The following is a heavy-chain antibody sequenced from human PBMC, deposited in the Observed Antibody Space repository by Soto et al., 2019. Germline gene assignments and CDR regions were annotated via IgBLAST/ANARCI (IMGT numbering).Heavy chain of an antibody. V-gene: IGHV1-18*01. CDR1: GYTFINYG. CDR3: ARFLTVTTEDDY. D-gene: IGHD4-17*01. Sequence: QVQLVQSGAEVKKPGASVKVSCKASGYTFINYGITWARQAPGQGLEWMGWINTYNGNTNYAQKVQGRGTMTTDTYTRTAYMELRSPTSDDTAVYYCARFLTVTTEDDYWSQGTLVTVSS. J-gene: IGHJ4*02. CDR2: INTYNGNT.